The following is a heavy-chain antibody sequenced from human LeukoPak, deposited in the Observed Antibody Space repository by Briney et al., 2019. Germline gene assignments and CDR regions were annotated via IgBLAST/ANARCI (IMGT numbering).Heavy chain of an antibody. CDR3: APDVDTAMRY. Sequence: GGSLRLSCAASGFTFSSYSMNWVRQAPGKGLEWVSSISSSSSYIYYADSVKGRSTISRDNAKNSLYLQMNSLRAEDTAVYYCAPDVDTAMRYWGQGTLVTVSS. J-gene: IGHJ4*02. CDR1: GFTFSSYS. V-gene: IGHV3-21*01. CDR2: ISSSSSYI. D-gene: IGHD5-18*01.